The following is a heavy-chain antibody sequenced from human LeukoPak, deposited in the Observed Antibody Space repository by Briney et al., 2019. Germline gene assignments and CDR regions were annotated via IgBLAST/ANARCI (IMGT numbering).Heavy chain of an antibody. CDR2: VNRDGSET. D-gene: IGHD2-15*01. Sequence: PGGSLRLSCAASGFTLSNHWMTWVRQVPGRGPEWVANVNRDGSETYYLDSVKGRFTISKDNAKNSLYLQMNSLRAEDTAVYYCARDRGYCSGGSCYHDYWGQGTLVTVSS. J-gene: IGHJ4*02. V-gene: IGHV3-7*03. CDR1: GFTLSNHW. CDR3: ARDRGYCSGGSCYHDY.